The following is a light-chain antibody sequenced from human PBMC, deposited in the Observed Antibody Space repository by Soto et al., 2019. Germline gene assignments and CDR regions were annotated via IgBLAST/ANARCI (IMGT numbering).Light chain of an antibody. V-gene: IGKV3-11*01. J-gene: IGKJ4*01. CDR3: HQRSDWPRT. Sequence: EIVMKKSPATLSVYTGKRATLYCRASQSVSSYLAWYQQKPGQAPRLLIYDASNRATGIPARFSGSGSGTDFTLTISSLVPEDVAVYYCHQRSDWPRTFGGGTKVDI. CDR1: QSVSSY. CDR2: DAS.